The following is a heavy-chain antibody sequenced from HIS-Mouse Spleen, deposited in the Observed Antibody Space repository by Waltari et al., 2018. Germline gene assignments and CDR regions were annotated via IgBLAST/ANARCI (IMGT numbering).Heavy chain of an antibody. CDR3: ASHHIAALDY. CDR2: ISYDGSNK. J-gene: IGHJ4*02. V-gene: IGHV3-30-3*01. Sequence: QVLQLESGGGVVQHARSLRLSWAAPGFSFSSYAMHWVRQAPGKGLEWVAVISYDGSNKYYADSVKGRFTISRDNSKNTLYLQMNSLRAEDTDVYYCASHHIAALDYWGQGTLVTVSS. CDR1: GFSFSSYA. D-gene: IGHD6-6*01.